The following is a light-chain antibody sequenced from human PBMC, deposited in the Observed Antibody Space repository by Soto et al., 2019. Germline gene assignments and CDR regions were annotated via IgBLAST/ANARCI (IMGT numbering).Light chain of an antibody. CDR1: SSDVGSYNR. CDR2: EVS. J-gene: IGLJ1*01. Sequence: QSVLTQPPSASGTPGQRVTISCTGTSSDVGSYNRVSWYQQPPGTAPKVMIYEVSNRPSGVPDRFSGSKSGNTASLTISGLQAEDEADYYCSLYTSSSTYVFGTGTKVTV. CDR3: SLYTSSSTYV. V-gene: IGLV2-18*01.